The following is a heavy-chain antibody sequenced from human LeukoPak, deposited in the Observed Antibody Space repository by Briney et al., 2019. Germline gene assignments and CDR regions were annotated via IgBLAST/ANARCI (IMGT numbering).Heavy chain of an antibody. CDR3: ARGMGGYGGYDY. CDR2: IYSGGSS. V-gene: IGHV3-66*01. D-gene: IGHD5-12*01. J-gene: IGHJ4*02. CDR1: GFTVSSNY. Sequence: GGSLRLSCAASGFTVSSNYMSWVRQAPGKGLEWVSVIYSGGSSYYADSVKGRFTISRDNSKNTVYLQMNSLSVEDTAVYYCARGMGGYGGYDYWGQGTLVTVSS.